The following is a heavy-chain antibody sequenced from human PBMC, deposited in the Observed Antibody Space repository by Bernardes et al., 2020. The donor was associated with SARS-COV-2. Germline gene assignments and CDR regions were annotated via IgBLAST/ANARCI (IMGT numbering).Heavy chain of an antibody. Sequence: SLSLSCAASGFTFRNFAMHWVRQAPGKGLEWVAIISYEERTEYNAESVKGRFTISRDNSKNTVFLQMTSLRPEDTAVYYCAREGEDSTSSYFDYWGQGTLVTVSS. CDR2: ISYEERTE. V-gene: IGHV3-30*19. CDR3: AREGEDSTSSYFDY. J-gene: IGHJ4*02. D-gene: IGHD6-6*01. CDR1: GFTFRNFA.